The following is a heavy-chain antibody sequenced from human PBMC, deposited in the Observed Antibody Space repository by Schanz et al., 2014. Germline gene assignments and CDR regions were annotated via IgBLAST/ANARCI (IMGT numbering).Heavy chain of an antibody. Sequence: QVQLVQSGAEVEKPGASVRVSCKASGYTFTSYGISWVRQAPGQGLEWMGWISAYNGNTKYPQKLQGRVTMTTDTSTSTAYMELRSLRSDDTAVYYCARSAGRDFWSGYYTRFDYWGQGTLVTVSS. J-gene: IGHJ4*02. CDR2: ISAYNGNT. D-gene: IGHD3-3*01. V-gene: IGHV1-18*01. CDR3: ARSAGRDFWSGYYTRFDY. CDR1: GYTFTSYG.